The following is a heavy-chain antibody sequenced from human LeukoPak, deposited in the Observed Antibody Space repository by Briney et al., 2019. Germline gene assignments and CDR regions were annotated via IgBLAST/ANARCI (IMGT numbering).Heavy chain of an antibody. V-gene: IGHV3-7*01. CDR2: IKQDGSEK. Sequence: AGGSLRLSCAASRFTFSSYGMHWVRQAPGKGLEWVANIKQDGSEKYYVDSVKGRFTISRDNAKNSLYLQMNSLRAEDTAVYYCARALADLDYWGQGTLVTVSS. J-gene: IGHJ4*02. CDR3: ARALADLDY. D-gene: IGHD3-3*02. CDR1: RFTFSSYG.